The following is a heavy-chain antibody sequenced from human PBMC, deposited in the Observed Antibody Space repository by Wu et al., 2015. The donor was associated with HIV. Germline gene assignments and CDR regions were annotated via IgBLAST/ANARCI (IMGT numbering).Heavy chain of an antibody. V-gene: IGHV1-2*02. J-gene: IGHJ5*02. CDR1: GYTFTDCN. CDR2: INANSGRT. D-gene: IGHD3-9*01. CDR3: ARGDRFYAILTGYSKNWFDP. Sequence: QVQLVQSGAEMKKPGASVKVSCTASGYTFTDCNVHWVRQVPGQGLQWMGNINANSGRTNYAENFQGRVAMTRDTSVNTVYLELETLTSDDTALYFCARGDRFYAILTGYSKNWFDPWGQGTLVSVSS.